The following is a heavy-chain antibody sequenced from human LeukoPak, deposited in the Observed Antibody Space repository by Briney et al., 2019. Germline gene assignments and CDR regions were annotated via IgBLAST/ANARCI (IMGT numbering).Heavy chain of an antibody. D-gene: IGHD3-10*01. V-gene: IGHV3-21*01. CDR3: ARGRSITLLRGVAMSDGFDI. Sequence: PGGSLRLSCAASGFTFGTYSMNWVRQAPGKGLEWVSFIDTSASYKYYGESMKGRFTISRDNAKKSLYLQMNGLRADDTAVYYCARGRSITLLRGVAMSDGFDIWGQGTMVTVSP. J-gene: IGHJ3*02. CDR2: IDTSASYK. CDR1: GFTFGTYS.